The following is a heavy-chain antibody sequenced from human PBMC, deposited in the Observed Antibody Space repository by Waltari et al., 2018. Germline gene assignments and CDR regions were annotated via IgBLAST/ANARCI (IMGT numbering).Heavy chain of an antibody. J-gene: IGHJ2*01. CDR1: GGTFSSYA. V-gene: IGHV1-69*05. Sequence: QVQLVQSGAEVKKPGSSVKVSCKASGGTFSSYAISWVRQAPGQGLEWMGGNIPVCGTANYAQKCQGRVTITTDESTSTAYMELSSLRSEDTAVYYCASRGTERWSYYWYFDLWGRGTLVTVSS. D-gene: IGHD1-26*01. CDR3: ASRGTERWSYYWYFDL. CDR2: NIPVCGTA.